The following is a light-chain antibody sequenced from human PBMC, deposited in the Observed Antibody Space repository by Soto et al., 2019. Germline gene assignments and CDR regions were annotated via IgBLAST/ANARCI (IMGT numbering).Light chain of an antibody. V-gene: IGKV3D-15*01. J-gene: IGKJ4*01. CDR2: GAS. Sequence: EIVMTQSRATLSVSPGDGATLSCRASQSVDSNLAWYQQKPGQTPRLLIYGASTRPTGIPARFSGSGSGTEFTLTISSLQSEDSAVYYCQQYNDWPLTFGGGTKVDIK. CDR1: QSVDSN. CDR3: QQYNDWPLT.